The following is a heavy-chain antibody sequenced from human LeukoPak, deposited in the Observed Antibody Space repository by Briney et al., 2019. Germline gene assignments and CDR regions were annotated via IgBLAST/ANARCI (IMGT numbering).Heavy chain of an antibody. CDR3: TRERRGSYYAFES. Sequence: GGSLRLSCAASGFSVIDYSISWIRQSPGKGPEWISYVMSGRGSTNYADSVKGRFTISRDNAKNSVALQLDGLRADDTAVYFCTRERRGSYYAFESWGQGILVTASS. J-gene: IGHJ4*02. CDR1: GFSVIDYS. D-gene: IGHD3-16*01. CDR2: VMSGRGST. V-gene: IGHV3-11*05.